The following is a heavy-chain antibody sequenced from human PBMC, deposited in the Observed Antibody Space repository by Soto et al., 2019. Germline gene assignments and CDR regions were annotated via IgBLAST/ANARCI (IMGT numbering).Heavy chain of an antibody. J-gene: IGHJ4*02. CDR2: ISYDETYT. Sequence: QVQLVESGGGVVQPGTSLRLSCAASGFIFSNYAMHWVRQAPGKGLEWVAVISYDETYTKYADSVRGRFTISRDNSKNTLSLQMNSLRSEDTAVYYSLLDVCLINTSPDYWVRGTPVTVSS. D-gene: IGHD2-15*01. CDR1: GFIFSNYA. CDR3: LLDVCLINTSPDY. V-gene: IGHV3-30*04.